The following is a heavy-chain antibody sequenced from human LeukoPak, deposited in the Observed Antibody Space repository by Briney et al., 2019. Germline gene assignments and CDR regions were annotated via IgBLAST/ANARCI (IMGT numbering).Heavy chain of an antibody. CDR2: IYPGDSDT. CDR3: ARLQRAYYCCYYMDV. J-gene: IGHJ6*03. CDR1: GYSFTSYC. Sequence: GESLKISCKGSGYSFTSYCIGWGRQMPGKGLEWMGIIYPGDSDTTYSPSVQGQVTISADKYISTAYLQWSSLKASDTAMYYCARLQRAYYCCYYMDVWGKGTTVTVSS. V-gene: IGHV5-51*01. D-gene: IGHD6-25*01.